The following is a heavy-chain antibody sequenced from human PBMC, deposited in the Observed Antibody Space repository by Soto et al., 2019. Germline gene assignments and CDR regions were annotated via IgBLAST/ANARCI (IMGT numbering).Heavy chain of an antibody. J-gene: IGHJ2*01. CDR1: GFSFSTYG. D-gene: IGHD5-18*01. Sequence: GGSLRLSCAASGFSFSTYGMHWVRQAPGKGLEWVAFISNDGSNKYYADSVKGRFTISRDNSKNTLYLQMNSLRAEDTAVYYCARDPLWGTAMVLWYFDLWGRGTLVTVSS. CDR3: ARDPLWGTAMVLWYFDL. V-gene: IGHV3-30*03. CDR2: ISNDGSNK.